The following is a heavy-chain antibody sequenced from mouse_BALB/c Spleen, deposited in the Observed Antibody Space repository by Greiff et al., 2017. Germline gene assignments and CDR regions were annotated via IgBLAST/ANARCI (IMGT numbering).Heavy chain of an antibody. CDR2: ISTYYGDA. CDR1: GYTFTDYA. D-gene: IGHD2-10*02. Sequence: VKLQESGAELVRPGVSVKISCKGSGYTFTDYAMHWVKQSHAKSLEWIGVISTYYGDASYNQKFKGKATMTVDKSSSTAYMELARLTSEDSAIYYCARKYGKENFDYWGQGTTLTVSS. J-gene: IGHJ2*01. V-gene: IGHV1S137*01. CDR3: ARKYGKENFDY.